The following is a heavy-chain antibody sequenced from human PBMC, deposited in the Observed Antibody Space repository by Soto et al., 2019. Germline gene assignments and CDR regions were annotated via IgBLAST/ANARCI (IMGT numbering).Heavy chain of an antibody. J-gene: IGHJ4*02. D-gene: IGHD2-15*01. CDR1: GYTFTSYG. V-gene: IGHV1-18*04. Sequence: QVQLVQSGAEVKKPGASVKVSCKASGYTFTSYGISWVRQAPGQGLEWMGWISAYNGNTNYAQKLQGRVTMTTDTSTSTAYVELRSLGSDDTAVYYCAREGGGSYCSGGSCYPYCFDYWCQGTLVTVSS. CDR2: ISAYNGNT. CDR3: AREGGGSYCSGGSCYPYCFDY.